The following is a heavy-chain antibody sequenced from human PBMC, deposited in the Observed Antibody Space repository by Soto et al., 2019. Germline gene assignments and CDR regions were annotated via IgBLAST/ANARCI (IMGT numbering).Heavy chain of an antibody. CDR3: AKDGDSSGWAYLIFDYDPLDY. J-gene: IGHJ4*02. D-gene: IGHD6-19*01. V-gene: IGHV4-61*01. CDR1: GGSVSSGSYY. Sequence: PSETLSLTCTVSGGSVSSGSYYWSWIRQPPGKGLEWIGYIYYSGSTNYNPSLKSRVTISVDTSKNQFSLKLSSVTAADTAVHYCAKDGDSSGWAYLIFDYDPLDYWGQGTLVTVSS. CDR2: IYYSGST.